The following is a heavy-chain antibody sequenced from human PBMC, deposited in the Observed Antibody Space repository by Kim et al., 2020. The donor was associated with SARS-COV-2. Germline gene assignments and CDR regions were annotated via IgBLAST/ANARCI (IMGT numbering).Heavy chain of an antibody. D-gene: IGHD6-13*01. J-gene: IGHJ6*02. CDR2: ISVYNGNT. CDR1: GYTFTSYG. Sequence: ASVKVSCKASGYTFTSYGISWVRQAPGQGLEWMGWISVYNGNTNYAQKVQGRATMTANTSTSTAYMDLRSLRSDDTAVYYCAREKGSSTWHGDGMDVWGQGTTVTVSS. V-gene: IGHV1-18*01. CDR3: AREKGSSTWHGDGMDV.